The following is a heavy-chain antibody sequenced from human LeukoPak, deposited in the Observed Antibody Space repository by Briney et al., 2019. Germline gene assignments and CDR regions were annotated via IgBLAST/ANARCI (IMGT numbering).Heavy chain of an antibody. CDR2: IYHSGST. Sequence: SETLSLTCTVSGYSISSGYYWGWIRQPPGKGLEWIGEIYHSGSTNYNPSLKSRVTISVDKSKNQFSLKLSSVTAADTAVYYCARSDGFYYYYYMDVWGKGTTVTVSS. V-gene: IGHV4-38-2*02. CDR1: GYSISSGYY. D-gene: IGHD5-18*01. CDR3: ARSDGFYYYYYMDV. J-gene: IGHJ6*03.